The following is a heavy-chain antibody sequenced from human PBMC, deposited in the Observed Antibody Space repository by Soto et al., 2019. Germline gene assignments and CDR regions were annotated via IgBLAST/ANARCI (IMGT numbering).Heavy chain of an antibody. CDR1: SGSISSSNW. V-gene: IGHV4-4*02. Sequence: QVQLQESGPGLVKPSGTLSLTCAVSSGSISSSNWWSWVRQPPGKGLEWIGEIYHSGSTNYNPSLKSRVTISVDKSKNQFSLKLSSVTAADTAVYYCARHYGDYKNDYYYMDVWGKGTTVTVSS. CDR3: ARHYGDYKNDYYYMDV. J-gene: IGHJ6*03. D-gene: IGHD4-17*01. CDR2: IYHSGST.